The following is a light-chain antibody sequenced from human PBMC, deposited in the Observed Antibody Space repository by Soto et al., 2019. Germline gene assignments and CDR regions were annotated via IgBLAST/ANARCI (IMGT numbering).Light chain of an antibody. V-gene: IGKV3-11*01. Sequence: DIVLTQSPATLSFSAGPTATLSCRASQSVSSYLAWYQQKAGQAPRLLIYEGSNRATGIPTRFSGSGSGTDFTLTISGLEPEDFAVYYCQQRNNWPWTFGQGTKVDI. CDR1: QSVSSY. J-gene: IGKJ1*01. CDR3: QQRNNWPWT. CDR2: EGS.